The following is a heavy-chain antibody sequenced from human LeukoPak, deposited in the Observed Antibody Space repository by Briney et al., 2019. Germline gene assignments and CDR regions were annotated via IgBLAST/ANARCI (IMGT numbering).Heavy chain of an antibody. CDR2: IDPSGGGT. D-gene: IGHD5-18*01. CDR1: GYTFTNYF. Sequence: GASVTVSCKSSGYTFTNYFIHWVRQAPGQRLEWMGIIDPSGGGTTYAQKFQGRVTMTRDTSTSTVYMDLSSLRSGDTAVYYCARGGAQLWFSSDDYWGQGTLVTVSS. V-gene: IGHV1-46*01. J-gene: IGHJ4*02. CDR3: ARGGAQLWFSSDDY.